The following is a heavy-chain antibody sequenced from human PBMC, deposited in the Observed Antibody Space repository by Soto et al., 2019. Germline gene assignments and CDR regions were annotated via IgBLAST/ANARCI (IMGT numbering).Heavy chain of an antibody. D-gene: IGHD1-26*01. CDR2: IRSKAYGGTT. V-gene: IGHV3-49*04. J-gene: IGHJ6*02. CDR3: PRDGTVGATTYYYYYGMDV. CDR1: GFTFGDYA. Sequence: GGSRRLSCTASGFTFGDYAMSWVRQAPGKGLEWVGFIRSKAYGGTTEYAASVKGRFTISRDDSKSIAYLQMNSLKTEDTAVYYCPRDGTVGATTYYYYYGMDVWGQGTTVTVSS.